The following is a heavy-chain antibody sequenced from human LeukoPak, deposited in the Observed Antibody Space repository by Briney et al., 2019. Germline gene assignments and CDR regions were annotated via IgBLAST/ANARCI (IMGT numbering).Heavy chain of an antibody. CDR2: IYYSGST. CDR3: ARGLSSQYYDFWSGYHYYFDY. CDR1: GGSISSYY. J-gene: IGHJ4*02. D-gene: IGHD3-3*01. V-gene: IGHV4-59*12. Sequence: SETLSLTCTVSGGSISSYYWSWIRQPPGKGLEWIGYIYYSGSTNYNPSLKSRVTISVDTSKNQFSLKLSSVTAADTAVYYCARGLSSQYYDFWSGYHYYFDYWGQGTLVTVSS.